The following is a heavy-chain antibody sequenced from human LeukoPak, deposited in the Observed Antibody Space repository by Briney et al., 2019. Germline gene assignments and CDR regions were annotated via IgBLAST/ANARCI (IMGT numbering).Heavy chain of an antibody. CDR1: RFTLSNAW. D-gene: IGHD3-3*02. J-gene: IGHJ4*02. CDR2: IKRKIEGGTT. Sequence: PGGSLRLSCAISRFTLSNAWMTWVRQAPGKGLEWVGRIKRKIEGGTTDYAAPVKDRFTISRDDLKTTLYLQMNSLKIEDTAVYYCTTNHFSWGQGTLVTVSS. V-gene: IGHV3-15*01. CDR3: TTNHFS.